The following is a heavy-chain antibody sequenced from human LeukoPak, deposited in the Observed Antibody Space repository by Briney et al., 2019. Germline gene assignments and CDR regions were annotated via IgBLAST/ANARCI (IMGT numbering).Heavy chain of an antibody. CDR1: GFTFSSYS. V-gene: IGHV3-21*01. CDR3: ARGVVTPRELLPFDY. Sequence: PGGSLRLSCAASGFTFSSYSMNWVRQAPGKGLEWVSSISSSSSYIYYADSVKGRFTISRDNAKNSLYLRMNSLRAEDTAVYYCARGVVTPRELLPFDYWGQGTLVTVSS. CDR2: ISSSSSYI. J-gene: IGHJ4*02. D-gene: IGHD3-10*01.